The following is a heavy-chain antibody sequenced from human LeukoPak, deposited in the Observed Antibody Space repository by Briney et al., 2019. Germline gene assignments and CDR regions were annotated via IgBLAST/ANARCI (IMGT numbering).Heavy chain of an antibody. CDR2: ISNDGINK. Sequence: QAGGSLRLSCAASGFTFSSYAMHWVRQAPGKGLEWVAVISNDGINKYYADSVKGRFTISRDNSKNTLYLQMNSLGAEGTTVYYCARDRSGSSGPNYYYAMDVWGQGTTVTVSS. V-gene: IGHV3-30-3*01. D-gene: IGHD6-19*01. J-gene: IGHJ6*02. CDR3: ARDRSGSSGPNYYYAMDV. CDR1: GFTFSSYA.